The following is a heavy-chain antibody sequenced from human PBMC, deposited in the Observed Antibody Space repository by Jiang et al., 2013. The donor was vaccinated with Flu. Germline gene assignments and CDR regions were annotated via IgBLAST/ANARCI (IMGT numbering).Heavy chain of an antibody. CDR2: TYYRSKWFN. Sequence: WNWIRQSPSRGLEWLGRTYYRSKWFNDYAVSVKSRITINPDTSKNQFSLQLNSVTPEDTAVYYCARDSSIAAAGGFDYWGQGTLVTVSS. D-gene: IGHD6-13*01. V-gene: IGHV6-1*01. J-gene: IGHJ4*02. CDR3: ARDSSIAAAGGFDY.